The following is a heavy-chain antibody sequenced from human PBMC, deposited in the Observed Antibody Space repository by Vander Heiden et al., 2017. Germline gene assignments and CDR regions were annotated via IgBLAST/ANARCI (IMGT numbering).Heavy chain of an antibody. V-gene: IGHV3-30-3*01. J-gene: IGHJ6*02. D-gene: IGHD6-13*01. CDR2: ISYDGSNK. CDR3: ASPAVGSSSWSPEYYGMDV. Sequence: AASGFTFSSYAMHWVRQAPGKGLEWVAVISYDGSNKYYADSVKGRFTISRDNSKNTLYLQMNSLRAEDTAVYYCASPAVGSSSWSPEYYGMDVWGQGTTVTVSS. CDR1: GFTFSSYA.